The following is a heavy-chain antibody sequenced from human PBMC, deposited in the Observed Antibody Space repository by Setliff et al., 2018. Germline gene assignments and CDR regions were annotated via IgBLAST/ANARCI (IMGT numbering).Heavy chain of an antibody. V-gene: IGHV4-34*01. J-gene: IGHJ3*02. CDR3: ARVGYYDSSGYSFAFDI. Sequence: PSETLSLTCAVYGGSFSGYYWSWIRQPPGKGLEWIGEINHSGSTSYNPALKSRVTISVDTSKNQFSLKLSSVTAADTAVYYCARVGYYDSSGYSFAFDIWGQGTMVTVSS. CDR2: INHSGST. D-gene: IGHD3-22*01. CDR1: GGSFSGYY.